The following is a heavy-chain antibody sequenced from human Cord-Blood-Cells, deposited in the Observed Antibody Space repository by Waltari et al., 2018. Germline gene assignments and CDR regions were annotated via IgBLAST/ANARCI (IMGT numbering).Heavy chain of an antibody. J-gene: IGHJ4*02. V-gene: IGHV3-74*01. CDR3: ARGGYFDY. Sequence: EVQLVESGGGLVQPGGSLRLSCAASGFTFSSYWMHWVRQAPGKGLVWVSRINSDGGSTGYAGAVNGRFTISRDNAKNTLYLQMNSLRAEDTAVYYCARGGYFDYWGQGTLVTVSS. CDR2: INSDGGST. CDR1: GFTFSSYW.